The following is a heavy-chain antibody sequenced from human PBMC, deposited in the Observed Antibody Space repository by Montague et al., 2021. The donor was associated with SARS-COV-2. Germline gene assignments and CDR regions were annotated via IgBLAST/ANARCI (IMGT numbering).Heavy chain of an antibody. D-gene: IGHD1-26*01. V-gene: IGHV4-39*01. Sequence: SETLSFTCTVSGGSISSGGYCWGWIRQPPGKGLEWIGSIYYSGSTYYNPSLKSRVTISVDTSKNQFSLKLSSVTAADTAVYYCVEIVGAADYWGQGTLVTVSP. CDR1: GGSISSGGYC. CDR3: VEIVGAADY. CDR2: IYYSGST. J-gene: IGHJ4*02.